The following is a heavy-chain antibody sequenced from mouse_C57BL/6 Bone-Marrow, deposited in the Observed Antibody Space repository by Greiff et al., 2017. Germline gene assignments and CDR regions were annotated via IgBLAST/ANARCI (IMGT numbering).Heavy chain of an antibody. Sequence: DVHLVESGGDLVKPGGSLKLSCAASGFTFSSYGMSWVRQTPDKRLEWVATISSGGSYTYYPDSVKGRFTISRDNAKNTLYLQMSSLKSEDTAMYYCARRITTDPYWYFDVWGTGTTVTVSS. CDR2: ISSGGSYT. J-gene: IGHJ1*03. CDR1: GFTFSSYG. V-gene: IGHV5-6*01. D-gene: IGHD1-1*01. CDR3: ARRITTDPYWYFDV.